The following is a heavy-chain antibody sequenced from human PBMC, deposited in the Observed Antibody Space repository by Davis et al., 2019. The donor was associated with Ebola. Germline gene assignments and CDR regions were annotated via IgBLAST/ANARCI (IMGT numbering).Heavy chain of an antibody. J-gene: IGHJ3*02. CDR3: ARGGAVAVPPAFDI. CDR1: GGSISSYY. V-gene: IGHV4-59*01. CDR2: IYYSGST. Sequence: SETLSLTCTVSGGSISSYYWSWIRQPPGKGLEWIGYIYYSGSTNYNPSLKSRVTISVDTSKNQFSLKLSSVTAADTAVYYCARGGAVAVPPAFDIWGQGTMVTVSS. D-gene: IGHD6-19*01.